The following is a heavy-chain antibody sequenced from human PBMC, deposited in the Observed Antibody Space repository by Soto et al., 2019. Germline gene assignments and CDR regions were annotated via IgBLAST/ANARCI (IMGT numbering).Heavy chain of an antibody. J-gene: IGHJ4*02. CDR3: ARDKGRSPLDY. D-gene: IGHD2-15*01. CDR1: GFTFSSYS. V-gene: IGHV3-48*01. Sequence: GGSLRLSCAASGFTFSSYSMNWARQAPGKGLEWISYISSSSRTIYYPDSVKGRFTISRDNAKNSLHLQMNSLRAEDTAVYYCARDKGRSPLDYWGQGTLVTVSS. CDR2: ISSSSRTI.